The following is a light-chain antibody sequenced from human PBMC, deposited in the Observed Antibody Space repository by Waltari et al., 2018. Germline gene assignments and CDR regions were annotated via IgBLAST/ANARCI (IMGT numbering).Light chain of an antibody. CDR3: AAWDDSLSGRV. CDR1: SSNIEVNY. V-gene: IGLV1-47*01. Sequence: QSALTPPPSVSGTPGQRVTIACSGSSSNIEVNYVYWYQHFTGTAPKLLIYRDDQRPSGVPDRFSGSKSGTSASLAISGLRSEDDADYYCAAWDDSLSGRVFGGGTKVTVL. CDR2: RDD. J-gene: IGLJ3*02.